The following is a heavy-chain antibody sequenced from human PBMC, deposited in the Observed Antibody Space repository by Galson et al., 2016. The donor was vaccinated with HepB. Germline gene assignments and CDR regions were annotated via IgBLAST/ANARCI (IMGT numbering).Heavy chain of an antibody. CDR1: GFNFSGYA. V-gene: IGHV3-23*01. J-gene: IGHJ4*02. CDR2: ISVSSSRT. Sequence: SLRLSCAASGFNFSGYAMGWVRQAPGKGLEWVSAISVSSSRTYVVESLKGRFTISSDNSKNTLYLQMSSLRAEDTALYHRVKALAEADHWGQGTRVTVST. CDR3: VKALAEADH.